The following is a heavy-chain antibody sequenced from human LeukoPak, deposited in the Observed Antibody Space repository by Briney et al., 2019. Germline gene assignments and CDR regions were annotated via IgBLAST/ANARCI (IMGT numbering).Heavy chain of an antibody. CDR3: ARASYDYVWGSYRPWYYFDY. J-gene: IGHJ4*02. CDR1: GYTFTSYA. Sequence: GASVKVSCKGSGYTFTSYAMHWVRQAPGQRLEWMGWINAGNGNTKYSQEFQGRVTITRDTSASTAYMELSSLRSEDMAVYYCARASYDYVWGSYRPWYYFDYWGQGTPVTVSS. V-gene: IGHV1-3*03. D-gene: IGHD3-16*02. CDR2: INAGNGNT.